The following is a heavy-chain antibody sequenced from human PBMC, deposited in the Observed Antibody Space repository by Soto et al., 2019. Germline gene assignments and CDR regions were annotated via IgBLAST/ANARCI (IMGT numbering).Heavy chain of an antibody. CDR2: VYHTGRT. J-gene: IGHJ4*02. V-gene: IGHV4-61*01. CDR3: ARDFAYFDS. CDR1: GGSFKSGSYS. D-gene: IGHD3-3*01. Sequence: PSETLSLTCTVSGGSFKSGSYSWSWIRQPPGKGLEWIGCVYHTGRTSYNPSLKSRVSISMDTSKNQFSLNLDSVTAAATAVYFCARDFAYFDSWGQGTLVTVSS.